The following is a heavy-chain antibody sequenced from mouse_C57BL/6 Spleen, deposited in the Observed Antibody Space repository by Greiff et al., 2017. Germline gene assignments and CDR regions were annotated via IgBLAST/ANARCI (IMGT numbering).Heavy chain of an antibody. J-gene: IGHJ4*01. D-gene: IGHD2-3*01. Sequence: VQLQQSGAELVKPGASVKMSCKASGYTFTSYWITWVKQRPGQGLEWIGDIYPGSGSTNYNEKFKSKATLTVDTSSSTSYMQLSSLTSEDSAVYYCAKGRWLLQGYYAMDYWGQGTSVTVSS. CDR1: GYTFTSYW. CDR3: AKGRWLLQGYYAMDY. CDR2: IYPGSGST. V-gene: IGHV1-55*01.